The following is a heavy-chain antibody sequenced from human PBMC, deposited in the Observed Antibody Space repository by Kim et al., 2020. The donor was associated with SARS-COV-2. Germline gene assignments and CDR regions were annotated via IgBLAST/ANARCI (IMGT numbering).Heavy chain of an antibody. D-gene: IGHD1-7*01. J-gene: IGHJ4*02. Sequence: PVKGRFTISRDDSKNTLYLQMNSLKTEDTAVYYCTTDPETRTTTRGKVDYWGQGTLVTVSS. CDR3: TTDPETRTTTRGKVDY. V-gene: IGHV3-15*01.